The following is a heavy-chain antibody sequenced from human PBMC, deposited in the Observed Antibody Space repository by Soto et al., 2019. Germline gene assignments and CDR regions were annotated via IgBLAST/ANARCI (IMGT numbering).Heavy chain of an antibody. D-gene: IGHD3-3*01. CDR2: IYSDDDK. V-gene: IGHV2-5*02. CDR3: AHSRVRFLEWLPRFDY. J-gene: IGHJ4*02. Sequence: QITLKESGPTLVKPTQTLTLTCTFSGFSLSTSGVGVGWIRQPPGKALEWLALIYSDDDKRYSPSLKSSLTITKDTSKNQVVLTITNMDTVDTATYYCAHSRVRFLEWLPRFDYWGQGTLVAVSS. CDR1: GFSLSTSGVG.